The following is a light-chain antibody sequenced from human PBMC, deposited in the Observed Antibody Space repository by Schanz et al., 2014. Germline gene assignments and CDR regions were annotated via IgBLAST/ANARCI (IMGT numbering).Light chain of an antibody. CDR1: SSNIGSNY. CDR2: SNN. V-gene: IGLV1-47*01. J-gene: IGLJ3*02. CDR3: AVWDDSLNGWV. Sequence: SVLTQPPSVSGTPGQLVTIPCSGSSSNIGSNYVYWYQQLPGTAPKLVIYSNNQRPSGVPDRFSGSREGTAASLASSGLRSEDEADFYCAVWDDSLNGWVFGGGTKLTVL.